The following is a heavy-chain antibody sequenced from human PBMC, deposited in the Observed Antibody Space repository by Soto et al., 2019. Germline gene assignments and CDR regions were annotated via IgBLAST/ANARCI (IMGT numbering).Heavy chain of an antibody. CDR3: ARELGFIAAASNSCGMDV. CDR2: VSYTGST. Sequence: QVQLQESGPGLVKPSQTLSLTCTVSGGSISSRDFYWSWVRQPPGKGLEWLGYVSYTGSTYYNPSAWGRLNRSIDTSARQSSLRLSAVTAADTDLYYCARELGFIAAASNSCGMDVWGQGSTVTVSS. CDR1: GGSISSRDFY. J-gene: IGHJ6*02. D-gene: IGHD6-6*01. V-gene: IGHV4-30-4*01.